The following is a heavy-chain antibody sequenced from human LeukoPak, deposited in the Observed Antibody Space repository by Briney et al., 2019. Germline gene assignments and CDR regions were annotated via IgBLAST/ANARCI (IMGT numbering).Heavy chain of an antibody. V-gene: IGHV1-69*13. D-gene: IGHD6-13*01. CDR3: ARGDSSSWYGPYYYGMDV. J-gene: IGHJ6*02. CDR1: GGTFSSYA. CDR2: IIPIFGTA. Sequence: SVKVSCKASGGTFSSYAISWVRQAPGQGLEWMGGIIPIFGTANYAQKFQGRVTITADESTSTAYMELSSLRSEDTAVYYCARGDSSSWYGPYYYGMDVWGQGTTVTVSS.